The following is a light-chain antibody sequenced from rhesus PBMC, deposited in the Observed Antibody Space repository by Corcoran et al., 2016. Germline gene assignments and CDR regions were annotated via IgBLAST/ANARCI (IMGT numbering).Light chain of an antibody. J-gene: IGKJ1*01. V-gene: IGKV1-25*01. CDR1: QGISSY. Sequence: DIQMTQSPSPVSASVGDRVTITCRASQGISSYLAWYQQKPGKAPKLLIYYATPLQSGVPSRFSGSGAGTEFTLTISSLQPEDFATYYCQQYNSLPPTFGQGTKVEIK. CDR3: QQYNSLPPT. CDR2: YAT.